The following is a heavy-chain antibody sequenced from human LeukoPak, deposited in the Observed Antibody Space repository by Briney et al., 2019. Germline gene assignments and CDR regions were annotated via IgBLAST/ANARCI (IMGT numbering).Heavy chain of an antibody. CDR3: AREARALRAYLDY. CDR1: GGSISRSSYY. D-gene: IGHD1-26*01. CDR2: IYYSGST. J-gene: IGHJ4*02. Sequence: SETLSLTCTVSGGSISRSSYYWGWIRQTPGKGPEWIGSIYYSGSTYYNPSLRSRVTISVDTSKNQFSLNLSSVTAADTAVYFCAREARALRAYLDYWGQGTLVTVSS. V-gene: IGHV4-39*07.